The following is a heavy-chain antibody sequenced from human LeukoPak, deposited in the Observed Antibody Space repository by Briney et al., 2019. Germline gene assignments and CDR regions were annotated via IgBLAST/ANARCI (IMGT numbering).Heavy chain of an antibody. CDR1: KFTFSDYW. D-gene: IGHD3/OR15-3a*01. J-gene: IGHJ4*02. Sequence: PGGSPRLSCAASKFTFSDYWMTWVRQAPGKGPEWVAYMNQFGTEIKYLDSVKGRFTISRDNAKNSLYLWMTSLRADDTAVYYCARGTYYYEFWGQGTLVTVSS. CDR3: ARGTYYYEF. V-gene: IGHV3-7*04. CDR2: MNQFGTEI.